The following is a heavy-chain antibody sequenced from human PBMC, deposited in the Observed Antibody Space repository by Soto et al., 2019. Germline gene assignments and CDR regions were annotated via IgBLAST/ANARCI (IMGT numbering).Heavy chain of an antibody. Sequence: QVQLVQSGAEVKKPGASVKVSCKASGYTFTSYAMHRVRQARGQGLEWMGWINAGNGKTKYSQKFQGSVKITRDTSASTAYMELSSQRSEDTAVYACARGPGGPVGPADYWGQGTLVTVSS. CDR1: GYTFTSYA. V-gene: IGHV1-3*01. CDR3: ARGPGGPVGPADY. D-gene: IGHD2-15*01. CDR2: INAGNGKT. J-gene: IGHJ4*02.